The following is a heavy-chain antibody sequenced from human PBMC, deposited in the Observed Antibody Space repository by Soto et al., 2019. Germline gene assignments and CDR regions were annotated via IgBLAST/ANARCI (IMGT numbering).Heavy chain of an antibody. J-gene: IGHJ6*02. CDR1: GFTFSSYG. CDR2: ISYDGSNK. Sequence: QVQLVESGGGVVQPGRSLRLYCAASGFTFSSYGMHWVRQAPGKGLEWVAVISYDGSNKYYADSVKGRFTLARDNSKNTLYLQMGSLRAEDTAVYYCVQDGSSGWPYYYGLDVWGQGTSVTVSS. CDR3: VQDGSSGWPYYYGLDV. V-gene: IGHV3-30*18. D-gene: IGHD6-19*01.